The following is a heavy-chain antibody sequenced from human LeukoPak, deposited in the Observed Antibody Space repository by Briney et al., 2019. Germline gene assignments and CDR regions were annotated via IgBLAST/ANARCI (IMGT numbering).Heavy chain of an antibody. V-gene: IGHV3-21*01. CDR2: ISSSSSYI. CDR1: GFTFSSYS. J-gene: IGHJ5*02. Sequence: GGSLRLSCAASGFTFSSYSMNWVRQAPGKGLEWVSSISSSSSYIYYADSVKGRFTIFRDNAKNSLYLQMNSLRAEDTAVYYCARDKDSYGWFDPWGQGTLVTVSP. D-gene: IGHD5-18*01. CDR3: ARDKDSYGWFDP.